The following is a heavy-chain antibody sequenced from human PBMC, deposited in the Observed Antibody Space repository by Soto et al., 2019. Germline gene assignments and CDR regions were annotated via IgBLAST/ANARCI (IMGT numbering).Heavy chain of an antibody. CDR3: ARGRSSSSDF. CDR1: GDNRVSNAIT. CDR2: TYYRPKWYN. Sequence: TWNISGDNRVSNAITSNWIRQSPSRGLEWLGRTYYRPKWYNEYAVSVKSRLIVNLDTSTNLFSLQLNSVTSEDTAVYYCARGRSSSSDFWGQGTPATGTS. D-gene: IGHD6-13*01. J-gene: IGHJ4*02. V-gene: IGHV6-1*01.